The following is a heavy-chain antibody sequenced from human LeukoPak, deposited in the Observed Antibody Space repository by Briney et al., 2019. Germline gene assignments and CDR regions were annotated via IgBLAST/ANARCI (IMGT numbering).Heavy chain of an antibody. CDR3: ARGSHYFDY. CDR1: GFTFSGYA. J-gene: IGHJ4*02. D-gene: IGHD6-6*01. CDR2: ISYDGSNK. Sequence: PGKSLRLSCAASGFTFSGYAMHWVRQAPGKGLEWVAVISYDGSNKYYADSVKGRFTISRDNSKNTLYLQMNSLRAEDTAVYYCARGSHYFDYWGQGTLVTVSS. V-gene: IGHV3-30*04.